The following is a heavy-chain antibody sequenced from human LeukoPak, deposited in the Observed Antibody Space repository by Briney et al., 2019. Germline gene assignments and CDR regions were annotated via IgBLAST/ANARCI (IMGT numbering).Heavy chain of an antibody. CDR3: ARDAGTGTTGNYYYYMDV. J-gene: IGHJ6*03. CDR1: GGSISSYY. CDR2: IYTTGST. V-gene: IGHV4-4*07. D-gene: IGHD1-7*01. Sequence: PSETLSLTCTVSGGSISSYYWSWIRQPAEKELEWIGRIYTTGSTNYNPSLESRVTISVDKSNSQFSLKLSSVTAADTAVYYCARDAGTGTTGNYYYYMDVWGKGTTVTVSS.